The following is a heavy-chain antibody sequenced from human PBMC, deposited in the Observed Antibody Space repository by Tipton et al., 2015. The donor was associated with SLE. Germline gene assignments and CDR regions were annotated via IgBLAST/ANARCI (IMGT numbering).Heavy chain of an antibody. Sequence: SLRLSCVASGFTFSSYAMSWVRQAPGKGLEWVANIKQDGSEKYYVDSVKGRFTISRDNAKNSLYLQMNSLRAEDTAVYYCASREGGSSWYFFDYWGQGTLVTVSS. J-gene: IGHJ4*02. CDR2: IKQDGSEK. CDR1: GFTFSSYA. CDR3: ASREGGSSWYFFDY. V-gene: IGHV3-7*01. D-gene: IGHD6-13*01.